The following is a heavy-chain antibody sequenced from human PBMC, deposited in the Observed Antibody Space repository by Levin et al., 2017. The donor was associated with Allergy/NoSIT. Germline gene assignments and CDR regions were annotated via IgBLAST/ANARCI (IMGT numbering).Heavy chain of an antibody. D-gene: IGHD5-18*01. CDR1: GFTFGDYA. V-gene: IGHV3-49*03. CDR2: IRSQAYGGTT. CDR3: TRVGGIQLWYGIGY. J-gene: IGHJ4*02. Sequence: GGSLRLSCTASGFTFGDYAMSWFRQAPGKGLEWVSFIRSQAYGGTTEYAASVKGRFTISRDDSKSIAYLQMNSPKTEDTAVYYCTRVGGIQLWYGIGYWGQGTLVTVSS.